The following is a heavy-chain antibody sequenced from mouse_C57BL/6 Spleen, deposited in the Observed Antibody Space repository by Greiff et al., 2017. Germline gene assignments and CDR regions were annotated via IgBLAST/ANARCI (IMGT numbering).Heavy chain of an antibody. Sequence: EVQLQQSGPELVKPGASVKMSCKASGYTFTDYNMHWVKQSHGKSLEWIGYINPNNGGTSYNQKFKGKATLTVNKSSSTAYMELRSLTSEDSAVYYCARPNWDEAWLAYWGQGTLVTVSA. V-gene: IGHV1-22*01. CDR2: INPNNGGT. CDR3: ARPNWDEAWLAY. CDR1: GYTFTDYN. J-gene: IGHJ3*01. D-gene: IGHD4-1*01.